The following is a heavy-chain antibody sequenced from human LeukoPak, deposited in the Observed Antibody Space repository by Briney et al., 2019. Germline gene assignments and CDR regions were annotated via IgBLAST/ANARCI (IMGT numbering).Heavy chain of an antibody. CDR1: GYTFTGYY. CDR3: ARDKVIRNYAAFDY. Sequence: ASVKVSCKASGYTFTGYYMHWVRQAPGQGLEWMGWINPNSGGTNYAQKLQGRVTMTRDTSISTAYMELSRLRSDDTAVYYCARDKVIRNYAAFDYWGQGTLVTVSS. J-gene: IGHJ4*02. CDR2: INPNSGGT. D-gene: IGHD1-7*01. V-gene: IGHV1-2*02.